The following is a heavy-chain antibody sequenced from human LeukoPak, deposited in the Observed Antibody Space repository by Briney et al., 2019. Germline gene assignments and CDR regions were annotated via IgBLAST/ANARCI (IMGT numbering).Heavy chain of an antibody. D-gene: IGHD3-22*01. CDR2: INHSGST. CDR3: ARPRNGYPNDAFDI. CDR1: GGSFSGYY. V-gene: IGHV4-34*01. J-gene: IGHJ3*02. Sequence: SETLSLTCAVYGGSFSGYYWSWIRQPPGKGLEWIGEINHSGSTYYNPSLKSRVTISVDTSKNQFSLKLSSVTAADTAVYYCARPRNGYPNDAFDIWGQGTMVTVSS.